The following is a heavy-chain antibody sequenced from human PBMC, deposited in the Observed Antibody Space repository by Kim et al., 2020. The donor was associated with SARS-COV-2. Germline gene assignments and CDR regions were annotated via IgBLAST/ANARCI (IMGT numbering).Heavy chain of an antibody. V-gene: IGHV3-21*05. CDR1: GFTFSSYT. Sequence: GGSLRLFCTASGFTFSSYTMNWVRQAPGKGLEWVSYITSSSSIYYADSVKGRFTISRDNAKNSLYLQMNSLRAEDTGVYYCARGYNWFDPWGQGTLVTVSS. CDR3: ARGYNWFDP. D-gene: IGHD2-15*01. J-gene: IGHJ5*02. CDR2: ITSSSSI.